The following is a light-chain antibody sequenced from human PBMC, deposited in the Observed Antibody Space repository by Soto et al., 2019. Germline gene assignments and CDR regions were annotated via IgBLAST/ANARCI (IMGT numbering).Light chain of an antibody. CDR2: AAS. CDR1: PGISSW. J-gene: IGKJ4*01. Sequence: DIQMTPSPSSVSASVGDRVTITCRASPGISSWLAWYQQKPGKAPKLLIYAASILQSGVPSRFGGSGSGTDFTLTISSLQPEDFATYYCQQSNSFPCTFGGGIKVDIK. CDR3: QQSNSFPCT. V-gene: IGKV1-12*02.